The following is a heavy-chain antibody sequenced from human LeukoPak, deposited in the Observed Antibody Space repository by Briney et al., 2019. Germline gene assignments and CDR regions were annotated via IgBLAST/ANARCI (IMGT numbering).Heavy chain of an antibody. D-gene: IGHD6-13*01. Sequence: SETLSLTCTASGGSISSSYWSWIRQPAGKGLEWIGRIYTSGSTNYNPSLKSRVTMSVDTSKNQFSLKLSSVTAADTAVYYCAAGYSSIIDYWGQGTLVTVSS. V-gene: IGHV4-4*07. CDR3: AAGYSSIIDY. CDR2: IYTSGST. J-gene: IGHJ4*02. CDR1: GGSISSSY.